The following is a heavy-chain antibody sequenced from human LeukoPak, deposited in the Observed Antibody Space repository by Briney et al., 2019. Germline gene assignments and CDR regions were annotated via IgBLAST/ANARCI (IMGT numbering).Heavy chain of an antibody. CDR3: ARNHRYCSSTSCIPYNWFDP. V-gene: IGHV4-38-2*02. J-gene: IGHJ5*02. CDR2: IYHSGST. D-gene: IGHD2-2*01. CDR1: GYSISSGYY. Sequence: SGTLSLTCTVSGYSISSGYYWGWIRQPPGKGLEWIGSIYHSGSTYYNPSLKSRVTISVDTAKNQFSLKLSSVTDADTAVYYCARNHRYCSSTSCIPYNWFDPWGQGTLVTVSS.